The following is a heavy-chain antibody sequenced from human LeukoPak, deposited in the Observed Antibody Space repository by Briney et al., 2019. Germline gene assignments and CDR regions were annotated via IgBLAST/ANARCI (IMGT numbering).Heavy chain of an antibody. CDR3: AIGPGYGSGWYLY. CDR2: IYHTGST. D-gene: IGHD6-19*01. CDR1: GYSINSGYY. V-gene: IGHV4-38-2*01. Sequence: PSETLSLTCAVSGYSINSGYYWGWIRQAPGKGLEWIGSIYHTGSTYYNPSLKSRVTISVATSKNQFSLKLSSVTAADTAVYYCAIGPGYGSGWYLYWGQGILVTVSS. J-gene: IGHJ4*02.